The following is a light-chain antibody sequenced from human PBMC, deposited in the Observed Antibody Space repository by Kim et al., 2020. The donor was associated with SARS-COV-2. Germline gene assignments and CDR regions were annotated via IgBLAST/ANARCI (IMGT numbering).Light chain of an antibody. V-gene: IGLV1-44*01. Sequence: GRAVTISCSGRCSNIGRNTVNWYQQLPGTAPKLLIYVNSHRPSGVPDRFSGSKSGPSASLAISGLQSEDEADYHCAAWDDSLNGVVFGGGTQLTVL. CDR3: AAWDDSLNGVV. CDR1: CSNIGRNT. J-gene: IGLJ2*01. CDR2: VNS.